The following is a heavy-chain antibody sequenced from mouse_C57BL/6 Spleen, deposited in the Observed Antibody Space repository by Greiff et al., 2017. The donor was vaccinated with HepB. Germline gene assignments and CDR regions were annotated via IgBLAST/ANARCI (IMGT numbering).Heavy chain of an antibody. CDR3: ARGVYYDAAWFAY. V-gene: IGHV1-53*01. D-gene: IGHD2-4*01. CDR1: GYTFTSYW. J-gene: IGHJ3*01. CDR2: INPSNGGT. Sequence: QVQLQQPGTELVKPGASVKLSCKASGYTFTSYWMHWVKQRPGQGLEWIGNINPSNGGTNYNEKFKSKATLTVDKSSSTAYMQLSSLTSEDSAVSYCARGVYYDAAWFAYWGQGTLVTVSA.